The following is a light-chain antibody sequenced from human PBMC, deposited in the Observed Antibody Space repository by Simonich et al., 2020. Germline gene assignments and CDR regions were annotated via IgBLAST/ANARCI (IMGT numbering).Light chain of an antibody. Sequence: AIRMTQSPSSLSASTGDRVTITCRASQGISSYLAWYQQKPGKAPKLLIYDASSLESGVPSRFSGSGSGTDFTLTISSLQPEDFATYYCQQFNSYPFTFGPGTKVDIK. CDR1: QGISSY. V-gene: IGKV1-13*02. CDR3: QQFNSYPFT. J-gene: IGKJ3*01. CDR2: DAS.